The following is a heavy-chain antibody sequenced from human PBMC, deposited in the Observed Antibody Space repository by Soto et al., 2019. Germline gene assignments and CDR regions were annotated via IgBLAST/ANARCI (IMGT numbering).Heavy chain of an antibody. CDR2: IYHSGST. CDR3: AREGTYYGDYGTLGY. J-gene: IGHJ4*02. D-gene: IGHD4-17*01. CDR1: GGSISSYY. V-gene: IGHV4-59*01. Sequence: QVQLQESGPGLVKPSETLSLTCTVSGGSISSYYWRWIRQPPGKGLEWIGYIYHSGSTNYNPSLKSRVTISVDTSKNQFSLKLSSVTAADTAVYYCAREGTYYGDYGTLGYWGQGTLVTVSS.